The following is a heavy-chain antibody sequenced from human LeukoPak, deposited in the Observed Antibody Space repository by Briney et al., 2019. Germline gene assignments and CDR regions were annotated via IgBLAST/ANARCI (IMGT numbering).Heavy chain of an antibody. CDR3: ASDTAMVIYYYYYMDV. J-gene: IGHJ6*03. CDR1: GLTFSNYW. V-gene: IGHV3-23*01. Sequence: PGGSLRLSCAASGLTFSNYWMSWVRQAPGKGLEWVSAISGSGGSTYYADSVKGRFTISRDNSKNTLYLQMNSLRAEDTAVYYCASDTAMVIYYYYYMDVWGKGTTVTVSS. D-gene: IGHD5-18*01. CDR2: ISGSGGST.